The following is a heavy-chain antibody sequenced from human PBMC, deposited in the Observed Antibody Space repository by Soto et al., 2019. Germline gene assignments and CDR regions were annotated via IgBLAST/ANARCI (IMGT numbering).Heavy chain of an antibody. CDR2: ISYDGSNK. D-gene: IGHD2-2*01. Sequence: QVQLVESGGGVVQPGRSLRLSCAASGFTFSSYGMHWVRQAPGKGLEWVAVISYDGSNKYYADSVKGRFTISRDNSKNTLYLQMNSLRAEDTAVYYCAKDRVNIVLVPAAIQSKVGPYYYYGMDVWGQGTTVTVSS. CDR1: GFTFSSYG. CDR3: AKDRVNIVLVPAAIQSKVGPYYYYGMDV. V-gene: IGHV3-30*18. J-gene: IGHJ6*02.